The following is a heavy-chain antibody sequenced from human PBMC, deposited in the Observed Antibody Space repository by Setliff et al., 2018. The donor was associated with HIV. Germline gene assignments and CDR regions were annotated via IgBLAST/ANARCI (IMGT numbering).Heavy chain of an antibody. CDR1: GYTFTSYG. D-gene: IGHD5-18*01. CDR3: ASRSYGSSDYYHYMDV. J-gene: IGHJ6*03. CDR2: ISAYNGNT. Sequence: ASVKVSCKASGYTFTSYGISWVRQAPGQGLEWMGWISAYNGNTNYAQKLQGRVTMTTDTSTSTAYMELRSLRSDDTAVYYCASRSYGSSDYYHYMDVWGKGTTVTVSS. V-gene: IGHV1-18*01.